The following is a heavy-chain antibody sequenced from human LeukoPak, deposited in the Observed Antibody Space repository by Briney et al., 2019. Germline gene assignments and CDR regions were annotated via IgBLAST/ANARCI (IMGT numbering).Heavy chain of an antibody. J-gene: IGHJ4*02. CDR3: ARHCSGGSCYSEGIDY. D-gene: IGHD2-15*01. CDR2: IYTSGST. V-gene: IGHV4-61*02. CDR1: GGSISSGSYY. Sequence: SETLSLTCTVSGGSISSGSYYWSWIRQPAGKGLEWIGRIYTSGSTNYNPSLKSRVTISVDTSKNQFSLKLSSVTAADTAVYYCARHCSGGSCYSEGIDYWGQGTLVTVSS.